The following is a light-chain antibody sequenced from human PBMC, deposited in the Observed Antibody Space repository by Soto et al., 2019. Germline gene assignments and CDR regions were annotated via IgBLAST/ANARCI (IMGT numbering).Light chain of an antibody. CDR3: QQSYSTPRT. CDR1: QSINSY. V-gene: IGKV1-39*01. CDR2: AAS. J-gene: IGKJ1*01. Sequence: DIQMTQFPSSLSASVGDRVTITCRASQSINSYLNWYQQEPGKAPKLLIYAASSLQSGVPSRFSGSGSGTDFTLTISSLQPEDFATYYCQQSYSTPRTFGQGTKVDIK.